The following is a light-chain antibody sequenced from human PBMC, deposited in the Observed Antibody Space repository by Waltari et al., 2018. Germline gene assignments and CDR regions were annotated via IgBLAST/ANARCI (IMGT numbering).Light chain of an antibody. CDR2: GSS. Sequence: SCRASQSVSDDLAWYQQKPGQAPRLLISGSSTRATGIPDRFSGSGSGTDFTLTISSLEPEDFAVYFCKQYDESNWKFGKGNKVEVK. CDR3: KQYDESNWK. V-gene: IGKV3D-15*01. J-gene: IGKJ1*01. CDR1: QSVSDD.